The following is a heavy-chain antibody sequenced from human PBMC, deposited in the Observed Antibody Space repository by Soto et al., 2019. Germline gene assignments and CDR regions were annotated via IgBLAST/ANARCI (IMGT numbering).Heavy chain of an antibody. Sequence: SETLSITCTVSGGSMRNYFWTWIRQPPGKGLEWIGYIHYSGTTSFFPSYNPSLRSRVTISEDTSKNQFSLKLLSVTTAETAVYSCAAGEASTTTLAPSSLDFWGQGTLVSVSS. CDR3: AAGEASTTTLAPSSLDF. CDR1: GGSMRNYF. D-gene: IGHD1-1*01. J-gene: IGHJ4*02. CDR2: IHYSGTT. V-gene: IGHV4-59*01.